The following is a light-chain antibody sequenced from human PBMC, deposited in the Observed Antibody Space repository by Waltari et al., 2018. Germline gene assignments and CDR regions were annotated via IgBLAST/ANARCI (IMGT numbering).Light chain of an antibody. CDR2: GAS. CDR1: QSVRNN. CDR3: QQYNNWPPWT. J-gene: IGKJ1*01. Sequence: EIVMTQSPATLSVSPGERATLSCRASQSVRNNLVWYQQKPGQAPRLLIYGASTRVTGIPARFSGSGSATEFTLTISSLQSEDFAVYYCQQYNNWPPWTFGQGTKVEIK. V-gene: IGKV3-15*01.